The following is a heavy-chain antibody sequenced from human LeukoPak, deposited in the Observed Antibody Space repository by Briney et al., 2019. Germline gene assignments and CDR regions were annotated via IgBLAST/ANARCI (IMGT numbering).Heavy chain of an antibody. Sequence: SQTLSLTCAISGDSVSSNSAAWNWIRQSPTRGLEWLGRTYYRSQWYNEYAVSVKSRITINPDTSKNQFSLQLNSATPEDTAVYYCARAGGQWLVSRLDYWGQGTLVTVSS. CDR3: ARAGGQWLVSRLDY. CDR1: GDSVSSNSAA. V-gene: IGHV6-1*01. D-gene: IGHD6-19*01. J-gene: IGHJ4*02. CDR2: TYYRSQWYN.